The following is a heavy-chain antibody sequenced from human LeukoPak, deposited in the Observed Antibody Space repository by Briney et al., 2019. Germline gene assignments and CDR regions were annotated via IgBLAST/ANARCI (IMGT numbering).Heavy chain of an antibody. D-gene: IGHD5-12*01. J-gene: IGHJ4*02. CDR1: GYSISSSSYY. Sequence: SETLSLTCTVSGYSISSSSYYWSWIRQPPGKGLEWIGYIYYSGSTNYNPSLKSRVTISVDTSKNQFSLKMRSVTAADTAVYYCARKKIEVVATYDYWGQGTLVTVSS. CDR2: IYYSGST. V-gene: IGHV4-61*01. CDR3: ARKKIEVVATYDY.